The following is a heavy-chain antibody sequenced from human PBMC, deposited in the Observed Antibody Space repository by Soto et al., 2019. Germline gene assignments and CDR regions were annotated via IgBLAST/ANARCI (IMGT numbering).Heavy chain of an antibody. Sequence: GGSLRLSCAASGFTFSSYGMHWVRQAPGKGLEWVAVIWYDGSNKYYADSVKGRFTISRDNSKNTLYLQMNSLRAEDTAVYYCARDPRLYCSSTSCHTVTSQRNKYYYYYYYMDVWGKGTTVTVSS. J-gene: IGHJ6*03. CDR2: IWYDGSNK. CDR1: GFTFSSYG. D-gene: IGHD2-2*01. V-gene: IGHV3-33*01. CDR3: ARDPRLYCSSTSCHTVTSQRNKYYYYYYYMDV.